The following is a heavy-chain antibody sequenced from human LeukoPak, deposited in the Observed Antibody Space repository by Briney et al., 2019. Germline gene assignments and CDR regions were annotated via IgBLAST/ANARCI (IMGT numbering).Heavy chain of an antibody. D-gene: IGHD5-18*01. J-gene: IGHJ4*02. CDR1: GYTFTSYG. V-gene: IGHV1-18*01. CDR2: INTYNVST. CDR3: ARDSRRGYSYGYDY. Sequence: ASVKVSCKASGYTFTSYGVSWVRQAPGQGLEWMGWINTYNVSTNYAQKFQGRLTLTTDASTSTAYMELRSLRSDDTAVYYCARDSRRGYSYGYDYWGQATLVTVSS.